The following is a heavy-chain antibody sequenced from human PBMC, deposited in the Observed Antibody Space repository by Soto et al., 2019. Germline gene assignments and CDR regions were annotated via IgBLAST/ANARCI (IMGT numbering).Heavy chain of an antibody. CDR3: TKKGQYHDSSACGRDCYMDV. CDR2: IYWDDQK. D-gene: IGHD2-2*01. Sequence: QITLKESGPTLVKPTQTLTLTSTFSGFSFTTYGVGVGWIRQAPGKAPEWLALIYWDDQKTFRSSLESRLTITKDTSKDQVVLTITNMDPVDTATYYCTKKGQYHDSSACGRDCYMDVWGKGTTVTVSS. J-gene: IGHJ6*04. CDR1: GFSFTTYGVG. V-gene: IGHV2-5*02.